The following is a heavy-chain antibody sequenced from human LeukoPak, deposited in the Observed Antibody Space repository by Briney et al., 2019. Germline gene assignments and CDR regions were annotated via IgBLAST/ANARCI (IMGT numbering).Heavy chain of an antibody. CDR1: GFTFSSYS. D-gene: IGHD3-22*01. Sequence: GGSLRLSCAASGFTFSSYSMNWVRQAPGKGLEWVSSISSSSSYIYYAGSVKGRFTISRDNAKNSLYLQMNSLRAEDTAVYYCARDPKYYYDSSGYYYRDNWFDPWGQGTLVTVSS. J-gene: IGHJ5*02. CDR3: ARDPKYYYDSSGYYYRDNWFDP. V-gene: IGHV3-21*01. CDR2: ISSSSSYI.